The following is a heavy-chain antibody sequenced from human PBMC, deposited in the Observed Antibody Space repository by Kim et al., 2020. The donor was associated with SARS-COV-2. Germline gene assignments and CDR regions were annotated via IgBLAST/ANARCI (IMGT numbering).Heavy chain of an antibody. J-gene: IGHJ6*02. CDR3: ARAGYSYGYYYYGMDV. CDR2: ISYDGSNK. D-gene: IGHD5-18*01. V-gene: IGHV3-33*05. CDR1: GFTFSSYG. Sequence: GGSLRLSCAASGFTFSSYGMHWVRQAPGKGLEWVAVISYDGSNKYYADSVKGRFTISRDNSKNTLYLQMNSLRAEDTAVYYCARAGYSYGYYYYGMDVWGQGTTVTASS.